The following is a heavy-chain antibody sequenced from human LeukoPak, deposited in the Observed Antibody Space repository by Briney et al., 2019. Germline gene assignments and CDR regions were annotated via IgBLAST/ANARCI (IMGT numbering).Heavy chain of an antibody. J-gene: IGHJ4*02. CDR2: ISPNSGGK. CDR1: GYTFIAYY. Sequence: GASVKVSCKASGYTFIAYYLYWVRQAPGQGLELMGWISPNSGGKKYAQNFQGRVTMTRDTSISTVYMELSRLSYDDTAVYYCARGHIFDFAFWGQGTLVTVSS. D-gene: IGHD3/OR15-3a*01. CDR3: ARGHIFDFAF. V-gene: IGHV1-2*02.